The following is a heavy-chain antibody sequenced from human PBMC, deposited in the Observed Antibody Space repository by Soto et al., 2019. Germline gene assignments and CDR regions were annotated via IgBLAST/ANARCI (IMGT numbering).Heavy chain of an antibody. Sequence: QLQLQESGPGLVKPSETLSLTCTVSGGSISSSSYYWGWIRQPPGKGLEWIGSIYYSGSTYYNPSLKSRVTITVDTSKNHFSLKLSSVTAADTAVYYCAMVSASLEYYYYMDVWGNGSTVTVSS. J-gene: IGHJ6*03. CDR3: AMVSASLEYYYYMDV. V-gene: IGHV4-39*01. CDR1: GGSISSSSYY. D-gene: IGHD2-15*01. CDR2: IYYSGST.